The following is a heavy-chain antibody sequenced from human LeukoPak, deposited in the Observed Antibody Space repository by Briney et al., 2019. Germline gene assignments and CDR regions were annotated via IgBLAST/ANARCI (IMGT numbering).Heavy chain of an antibody. D-gene: IGHD4-17*01. J-gene: IGHJ4*02. CDR3: ARDPHDYGGYAAGPGYYFDY. V-gene: IGHV1-46*01. Sequence: ASVKVSCKASGYTFTSYYMHWVRQAPGQGLEWMGIINPSGGSTSYAQKFQGRVTMTRDTSTSTVYMELSSLRSEDTAVYYCARDPHDYGGYAAGPGYYFDYWGQGTLVTVSS. CDR1: GYTFTSYY. CDR2: INPSGGST.